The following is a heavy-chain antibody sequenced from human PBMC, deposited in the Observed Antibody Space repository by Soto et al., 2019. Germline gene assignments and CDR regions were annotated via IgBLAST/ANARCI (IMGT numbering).Heavy chain of an antibody. V-gene: IGHV4-30-2*01. CDR1: GGSISSGGYS. J-gene: IGHJ6*02. D-gene: IGHD3-9*01. CDR2: IYHSGST. Sequence: SETLSLTCAVSGGSISSGGYSWSWIRQPPGKGLEWIGYIYHSGSTYYNPSLKSRVTISVDRSKNQFSLKLSSVTAADTAVYYCARARLDILTGLHYYYGMDVWGQGTTVTVSS. CDR3: ARARLDILTGLHYYYGMDV.